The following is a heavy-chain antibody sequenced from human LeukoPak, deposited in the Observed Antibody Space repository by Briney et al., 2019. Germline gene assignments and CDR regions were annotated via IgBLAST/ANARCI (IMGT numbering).Heavy chain of an antibody. V-gene: IGHV3-23*01. J-gene: IGHJ4*02. CDR1: GFTFNDYA. D-gene: IGHD5-12*01. CDR3: AKDLRGYDRPSDY. CDR2: ISGSGGST. Sequence: GGSLRLSCAASGFTFNDYAMNWVRQAPGKGLEWVSGISGSGGSTDYADSVKGRFTISRDNSKNTLYLQMNSLRAEDAAVYYCAKDLRGYDRPSDYWGQGTLVTVSS.